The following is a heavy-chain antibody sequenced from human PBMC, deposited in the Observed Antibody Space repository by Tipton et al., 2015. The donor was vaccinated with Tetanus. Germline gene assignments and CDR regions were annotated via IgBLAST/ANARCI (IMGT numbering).Heavy chain of an antibody. Sequence: SLRLSCAASGFTFSSYWMNWVRRAPGKGLEWVANIKGDGSEKYYVDSVKGRFTISRDNAKNSLYLQMNSLSVDDTAVYYCTRTISNDYVAAWGQGTLVTVSS. V-gene: IGHV3-7*01. CDR2: IKGDGSEK. J-gene: IGHJ4*02. D-gene: IGHD4-17*01. CDR1: GFTFSSYW. CDR3: TRTISNDYVAA.